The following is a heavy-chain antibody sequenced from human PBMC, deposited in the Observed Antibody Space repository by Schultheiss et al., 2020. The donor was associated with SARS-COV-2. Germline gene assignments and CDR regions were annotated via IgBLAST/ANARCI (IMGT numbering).Heavy chain of an antibody. CDR2: IYYSGST. V-gene: IGHV4-59*01. CDR1: GGSISSYY. J-gene: IGHJ3*02. Sequence: GSLRLSCTVSGGSISSYYWSWIRQPPGKGLEWIGYIYYSGSTNYNPSLKSRVTMSVDTSKNQFSLKLSSVTAADTAVYYCARMERDQLLPHHDAFDIWGQGTMVTVSS. CDR3: ARMERDQLLPHHDAFDI. D-gene: IGHD2-2*01.